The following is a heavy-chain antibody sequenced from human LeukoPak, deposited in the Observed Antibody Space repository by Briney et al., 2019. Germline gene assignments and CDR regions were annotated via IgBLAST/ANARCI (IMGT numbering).Heavy chain of an antibody. CDR3: ARHSGGWYRDAFDI. J-gene: IGHJ3*02. CDR1: GGSISSYY. Sequence: SETLSLTCTVSGGSISSYYWSWIRQPPGKGLEWIGYIYYSGSTNYNPSLKSRVTISVDTSKNQFSLKLSSVTAADTAVYYCARHSGGWYRDAFDIWGQGTMVTVSS. CDR2: IYYSGST. D-gene: IGHD6-19*01. V-gene: IGHV4-59*08.